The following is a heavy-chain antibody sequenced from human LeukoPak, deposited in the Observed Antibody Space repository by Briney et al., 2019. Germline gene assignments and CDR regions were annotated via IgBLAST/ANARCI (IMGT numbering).Heavy chain of an antibody. Sequence: ASVEVSCKASGYTFTNYAISWVRQAPGQGLEWVGWISAYNGNTNYAQKFQGRVTMTRDTSISTAYMELSRLRSDDTAVYYCARDLILIRDPVDYWGQGTLVTVSS. J-gene: IGHJ4*02. CDR3: ARDLILIRDPVDY. CDR1: GYTFTNYA. CDR2: ISAYNGNT. V-gene: IGHV1-18*01. D-gene: IGHD3-16*01.